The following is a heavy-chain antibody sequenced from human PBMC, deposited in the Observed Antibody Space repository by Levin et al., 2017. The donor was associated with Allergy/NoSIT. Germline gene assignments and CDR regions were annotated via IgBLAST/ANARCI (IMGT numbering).Heavy chain of an antibody. V-gene: IGHV3-21*01. Sequence: SCAASGFTFSSNSMNWVRQAPGKGLEWVSSISSSSSYIYYADSVKGRFTISRDNAKNSLFLQMNSLRAEDTAMYFCARDLTFYYDTSGYYPFDYWGQGTLVTVSS. CDR1: GFTFSSNS. J-gene: IGHJ4*02. D-gene: IGHD3-22*01. CDR3: ARDLTFYYDTSGYYPFDY. CDR2: ISSSSSYI.